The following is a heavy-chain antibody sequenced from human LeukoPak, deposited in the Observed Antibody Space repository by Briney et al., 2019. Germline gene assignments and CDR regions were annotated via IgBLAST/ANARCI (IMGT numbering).Heavy chain of an antibody. CDR1: GGTFSSYA. CDR3: ARAAITMILPSWAFDI. Sequence: SVKVSCKASGGTFSSYAISWVRQAPGQGLERMGGIIPIFGTANYAQKFQGRVTITADESTSTAYMELSSLRSEDTAVYYCARAAITMILPSWAFDIWGQGTMVTVSS. J-gene: IGHJ3*02. CDR2: IIPIFGTA. V-gene: IGHV1-69*01. D-gene: IGHD3-22*01.